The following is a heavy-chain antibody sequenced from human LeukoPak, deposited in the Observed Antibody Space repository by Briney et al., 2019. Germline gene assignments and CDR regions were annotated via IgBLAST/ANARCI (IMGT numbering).Heavy chain of an antibody. CDR3: ARGRIAAAGTGGWFDP. D-gene: IGHD6-13*01. V-gene: IGHV7-4-1*02. CDR2: INTNTGNP. J-gene: IGHJ5*02. Sequence: GASVKVPCKASGYTITSYAMNWVRQAPGQGLEWMGWINTNTGNPTYAQGFTGRFVFSLDTSVSTAYLQISSLKAEDTAVYYCARGRIAAAGTGGWFDPWGQGTLVTVSS. CDR1: GYTITSYA.